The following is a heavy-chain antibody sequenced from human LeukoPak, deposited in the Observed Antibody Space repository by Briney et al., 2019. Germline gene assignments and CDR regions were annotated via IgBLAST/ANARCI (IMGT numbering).Heavy chain of an antibody. D-gene: IGHD2-15*01. V-gene: IGHV4-39*07. CDR1: XGSLISXDHH. CDR2: MSHSGTT. Sequence: TXSLXCVVSXGSLISXDHHWGWIRQTPGKGLXWIGSMSHSGTTYYNPSLMSRVTMSVDTSKNYFSLQLSSVTAADTAVYFCARGGVVVAATFDYWGQGTLVTVSS. CDR3: ARGGVVVAATFDY. J-gene: IGHJ4*02.